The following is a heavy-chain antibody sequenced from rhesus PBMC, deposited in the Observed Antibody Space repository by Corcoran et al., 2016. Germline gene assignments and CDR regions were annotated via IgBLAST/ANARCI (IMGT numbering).Heavy chain of an antibody. Sequence: QLQLQESGPGLVKPSATLSLTCAVSGGSIRSNYWSWIRQPPGKGLGWVGRMSGSGGNTCYSPSPKGGVTIATDTSKNQFSLKLSAVTAADTAVYYCARDPYWGQGVLVTVFS. CDR3: ARDPY. CDR2: MSGSGGNT. CDR1: GGSIRSNY. J-gene: IGHJ4*01. V-gene: IGHV4-173*01.